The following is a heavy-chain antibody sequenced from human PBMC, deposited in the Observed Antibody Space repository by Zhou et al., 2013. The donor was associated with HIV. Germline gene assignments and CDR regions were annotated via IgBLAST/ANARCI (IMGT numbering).Heavy chain of an antibody. V-gene: IGHV1-69*04. CDR1: GGTFSIHA. CDR2: ILPLLTLA. CDR3: AREGGTGTRTTSFAS. Sequence: QVQLVQSGAEVRKPGSSVKVSCKVSGGTFSIHALSWVRQAPGQGLVWMGRILPLLTLANYASTFRGRLTITADKSTTTTSMELNSLTSEDTAIYYCAREGGTGTRTTSFASWGQGTLLTVSS. J-gene: IGHJ4*02. D-gene: IGHD4-4*01.